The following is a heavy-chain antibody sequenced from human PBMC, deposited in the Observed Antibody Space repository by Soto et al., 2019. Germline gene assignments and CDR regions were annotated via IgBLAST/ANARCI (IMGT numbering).Heavy chain of an antibody. CDR3: EGRYDPFHV. V-gene: IGHV3-33*01. CDR2: IWHDGSQK. D-gene: IGHD3-9*01. Sequence: QVQLVESGGGVVQPGTSLRLSCVATGFTFSNYGIHWVRQAPGRGLEWVAVIWHDGSQKYLADSVRGRFTISRDNSKNTVYLQMNSLRAEDTAVYYCEGRYDPFHVWGQGTMVTVSS. CDR1: GFTFSNYG. J-gene: IGHJ3*01.